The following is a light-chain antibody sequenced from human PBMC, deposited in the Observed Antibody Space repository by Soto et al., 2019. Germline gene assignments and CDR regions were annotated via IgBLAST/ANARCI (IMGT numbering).Light chain of an antibody. CDR1: QSVSSSY. V-gene: IGKV3D-20*02. CDR2: DAS. CDR3: QQRSNWPIT. J-gene: IGKJ5*01. Sequence: EIVLSQSPGTLSLSPGERATLSCRASQSVSSSYLAWYQQKPGQAPRLLIFDASNRPTGIPARFSGSGSGADFTLTISSLEPEDFAVYYCQQRSNWPITFGQGTLPEI.